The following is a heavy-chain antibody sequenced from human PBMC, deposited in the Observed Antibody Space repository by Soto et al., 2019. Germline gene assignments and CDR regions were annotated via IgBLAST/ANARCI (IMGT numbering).Heavy chain of an antibody. D-gene: IGHD6-25*01. CDR3: ARRPHCSGGICYYGLDN. CDR2: MNPDSGHA. Sequence: ASVKVSCKASGYTFTNSDINWVRQAPGQGLEWMGWMNPDSGHAAYAQKVQGRVTLTTSTSTSTVYMEMRSLGSEDTAVYYCARRPHCSGGICYYGLDNWG. J-gene: IGHJ6*02. CDR1: GYTFTNSD. V-gene: IGHV1-8*01.